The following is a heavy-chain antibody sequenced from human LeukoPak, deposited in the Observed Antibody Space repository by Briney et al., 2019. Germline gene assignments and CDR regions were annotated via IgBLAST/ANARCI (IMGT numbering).Heavy chain of an antibody. J-gene: IGHJ5*02. D-gene: IGHD6-6*01. CDR1: GFTFSTND. CDR2: INHSGST. Sequence: GSLRLSCAASGFTFSTNDMSWVRQPPGKGLEWIGEINHSGSTNYNPSLKSRVTISVDTSKNQFSLKLSSVTAADTAVYYCARQVAARPFYDLLAINWFDPWGQGTLVTVSS. CDR3: ARQVAARPFYDLLAINWFDP. V-gene: IGHV4-34*01.